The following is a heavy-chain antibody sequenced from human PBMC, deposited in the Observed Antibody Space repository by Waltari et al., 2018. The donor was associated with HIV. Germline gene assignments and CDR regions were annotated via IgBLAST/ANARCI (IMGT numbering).Heavy chain of an antibody. CDR2: IYYSGST. V-gene: IGHV4-39*01. Sequence: QLQLQESGPGLVKPSETLSLTCTVSGGSISSSSYSWGGIRQPQGKGREWIGSIYYSGSTYYNPSLKSRVTISVDTSKNQFSLKLSSVTAADTAVYYCARIDSDMRTGTYGMDVWGQGTTVTVSS. CDR1: GGSISSSSYS. J-gene: IGHJ6*02. CDR3: ARIDSDMRTGTYGMDV. D-gene: IGHD7-27*01.